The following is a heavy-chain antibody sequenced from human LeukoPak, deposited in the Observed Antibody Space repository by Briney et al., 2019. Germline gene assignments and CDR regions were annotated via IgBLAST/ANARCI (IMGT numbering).Heavy chain of an antibody. CDR3: ARDGGYSYGSNDY. J-gene: IGHJ4*02. CDR2: IYHSGST. Sequence: SSETLSLTCTVSGYSVSSGYYWGWIRQPPGKGLEWIGSIYHSGSTYYNPSLKSRVTISVDTSKNQFSLKLSSVTAADTALYYCARDGGYSYGSNDYWGQGTLVTVSS. V-gene: IGHV4-38-2*02. CDR1: GYSVSSGYY. D-gene: IGHD5-18*01.